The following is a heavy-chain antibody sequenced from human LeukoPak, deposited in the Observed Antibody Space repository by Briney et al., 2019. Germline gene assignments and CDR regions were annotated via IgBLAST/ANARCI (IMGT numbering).Heavy chain of an antibody. V-gene: IGHV1-18*04. J-gene: IGHJ6*03. D-gene: IGHD2-2*01. CDR3: ARVDQAAMWRTWGYYYYMDV. CDR2: ISAYNGNT. Sequence: GESLKISCKGSGYSFTSYWIGWVRQAPGQGLEWMGWISAYNGNTNYAQKLQGRVTMTTDTSTSTAYMELRSLRSDDTAVYYCARVDQAAMWRTWGYYYYMDVWGKGTTVTVSS. CDR1: GYSFTSYW.